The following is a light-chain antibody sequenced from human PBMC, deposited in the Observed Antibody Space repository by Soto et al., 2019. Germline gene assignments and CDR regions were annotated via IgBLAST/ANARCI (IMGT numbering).Light chain of an antibody. J-gene: IGLJ2*01. CDR2: LNSDGSH. CDR3: QTWGTGVVV. CDR1: SGHSNYA. Sequence: QLVLTQSPSASASLGASVKLTCTLSSGHSNYAIAWHQQQPEKGPRYLMKLNSDGSHNKGDGLPDRFSGSSSGAERYLTISSLQSEDEADYYCQTWGTGVVVFGGGTKLTVL. V-gene: IGLV4-69*01.